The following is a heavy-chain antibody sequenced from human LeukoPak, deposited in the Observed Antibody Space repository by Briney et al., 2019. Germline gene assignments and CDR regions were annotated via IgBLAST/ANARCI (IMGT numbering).Heavy chain of an antibody. V-gene: IGHV3-21*04. D-gene: IGHD2-15*01. CDR3: ARGLVVADESQSDAFDI. J-gene: IGHJ3*02. CDR1: GFTVSSNY. CDR2: ITSSSSYI. Sequence: PGGSLRLSCAASGFTVSSNYMSWVRQAPGKGLEWVSSITSSSSYIYYADSVMGRFTISRDNAKNSLYLQMNSLRAEDTAVYYCARGLVVADESQSDAFDIWGQGTMVTVSS.